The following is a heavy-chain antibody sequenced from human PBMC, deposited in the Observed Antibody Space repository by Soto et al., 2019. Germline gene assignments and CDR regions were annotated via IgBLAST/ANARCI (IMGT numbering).Heavy chain of an antibody. V-gene: IGHV1-3*01. D-gene: IGHD2-15*01. J-gene: IGHJ5*02. CDR1: GYTFTSYA. Sequence: GASVKVSCKASGYTFTSYAMHWVRQAPGQRLEWMGWINAGNGNTKYSQKFQGRVTITRDTSASTAYMELSSLRSEDTAVYYCARGDQAATPYNWFDPWGQGTLVTVSS. CDR3: ARGDQAATPYNWFDP. CDR2: INAGNGNT.